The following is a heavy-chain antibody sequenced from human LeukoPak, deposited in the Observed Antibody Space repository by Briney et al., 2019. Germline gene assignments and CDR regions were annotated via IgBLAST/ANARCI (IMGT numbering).Heavy chain of an antibody. J-gene: IGHJ3*02. V-gene: IGHV3-30*02. CDR3: AKVGTYYYDSSGSAGAFDI. CDR2: IRYDGSNK. D-gene: IGHD3-22*01. CDR1: GFTFSSYG. Sequence: GGSLRLSCAASGFTFSSYGMHWVRQAPGKGLEWVAFIRYDGSNKCYADSVKGRFTISRDNSKNTLYLQMNSLRAEDTAVYYCAKVGTYYYDSSGSAGAFDIWGQGTMVTVSS.